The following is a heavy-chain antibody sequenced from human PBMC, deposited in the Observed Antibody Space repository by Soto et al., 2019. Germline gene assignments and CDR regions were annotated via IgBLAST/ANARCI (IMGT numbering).Heavy chain of an antibody. CDR3: ARHVASVAAGPYPLFDY. D-gene: IGHD6-6*01. V-gene: IGHV4-39*01. Sequence: SETLSLTCTVSGGSISSSSYYWGWIRQPPGKGLEWIGSIYYSGSTYYNPSLKSRVTISVDTSKNQFSLKLSSVTAADTAVYYCARHVASVAAGPYPLFDYWGQGTLVTVS. CDR2: IYYSGST. CDR1: GGSISSSSYY. J-gene: IGHJ4*02.